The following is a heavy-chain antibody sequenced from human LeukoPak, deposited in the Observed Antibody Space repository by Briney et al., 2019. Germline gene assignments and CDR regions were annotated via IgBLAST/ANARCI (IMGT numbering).Heavy chain of an antibody. Sequence: PSETLFLTCTVSGGSISSYYWSWIRQPPGKGLEWIGYIYTSGSTNYNPSLKSRVTISVDTSKNQFSLKLSSVTAADTVVYYCARLGAAAGPRNWFDPWGQGTLVTVSS. CDR3: ARLGAAAGPRNWFDP. CDR1: GGSISSYY. V-gene: IGHV4-4*09. CDR2: IYTSGST. D-gene: IGHD6-13*01. J-gene: IGHJ5*02.